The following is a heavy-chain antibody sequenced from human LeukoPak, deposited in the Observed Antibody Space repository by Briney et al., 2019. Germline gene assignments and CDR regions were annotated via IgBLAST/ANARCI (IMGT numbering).Heavy chain of an antibody. CDR1: AFPFNTYA. D-gene: IGHD6-13*01. J-gene: IGHJ4*02. V-gene: IGHV3-23*01. CDR3: AKGHGSSWSFFDY. Sequence: PGGSLRLSCSASAFPFNTYAMNWVRQAPGKGLEWVSTISGFGGSTFYADSVKGRFTISRDNSKNTLYLEMHSLRAEDTAVYYCAKGHGSSWSFFDYWGQGTLVTVSS. CDR2: ISGFGGST.